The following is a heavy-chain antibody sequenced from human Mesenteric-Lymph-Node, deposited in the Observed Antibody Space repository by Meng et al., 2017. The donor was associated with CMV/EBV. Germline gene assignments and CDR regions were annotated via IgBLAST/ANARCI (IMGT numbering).Heavy chain of an antibody. D-gene: IGHD4-17*01. CDR2: IHLSGGT. CDR3: ARGDNSFGDHGGYFDY. CDR1: YISKHYF. V-gene: IGHV4-39*06. J-gene: IGHJ4*02. Sequence: YISKHYFCWGVLRQPTGEGMEWIGNIHLSGGTYYNPSLKSRVTISIDTSKKQFALKVNSAAAADTAVYYCARGDNSFGDHGGYFDYWGQGSLVTVSS.